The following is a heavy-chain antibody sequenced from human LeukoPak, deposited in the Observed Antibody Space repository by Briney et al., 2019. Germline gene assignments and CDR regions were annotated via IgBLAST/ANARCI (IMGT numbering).Heavy chain of an antibody. Sequence: QAGGSLRLSCAASGFTFNNYWMTWVRQAPGKGLEWVANIKQDGSEKYYVDSVKGRFTISRDNAKNSLYLQMNSLRGEDTALYYCARDGGYSTNFDYWGQGTLVTVSS. CDR3: ARDGGYSTNFDY. J-gene: IGHJ4*02. CDR2: IKQDGSEK. D-gene: IGHD6-13*01. CDR1: GFTFNNYW. V-gene: IGHV3-7*01.